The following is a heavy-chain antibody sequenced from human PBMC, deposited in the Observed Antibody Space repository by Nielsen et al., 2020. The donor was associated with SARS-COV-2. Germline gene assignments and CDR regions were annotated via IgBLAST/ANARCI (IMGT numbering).Heavy chain of an antibody. V-gene: IGHV1-18*01. CDR2: ISAYNGNT. CDR1: GYTFSSYG. Sequence: ASVKVSCKASGYTFSSYGISWVRQAPGQGLEWMGWISAYNGNTNYAQKLQGRVTMTTDTSTSTAYMELRSLRSDDTAVYYCARARAGGDTGDYWGQGTLVTVSS. J-gene: IGHJ4*02. D-gene: IGHD4-17*01. CDR3: ARARAGGDTGDY.